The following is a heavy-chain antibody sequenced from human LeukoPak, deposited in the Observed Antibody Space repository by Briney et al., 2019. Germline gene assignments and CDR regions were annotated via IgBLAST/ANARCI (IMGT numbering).Heavy chain of an antibody. Sequence: SETLSLTCTVSGGSISSYYWSWIRQPPGKGLEWIGYIYYSGSTNYNPSLKSRVTISVDTSKNQFSLKLSSVTAADTAVYYCARARTTFYFDYWGQGTLVTVPS. D-gene: IGHD1-14*01. CDR2: IYYSGST. CDR3: ARARTTFYFDY. J-gene: IGHJ4*02. V-gene: IGHV4-59*01. CDR1: GGSISSYY.